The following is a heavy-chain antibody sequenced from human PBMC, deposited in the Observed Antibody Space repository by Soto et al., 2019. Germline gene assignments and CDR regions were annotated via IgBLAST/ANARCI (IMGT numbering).Heavy chain of an antibody. D-gene: IGHD6-13*01. V-gene: IGHV5-51*01. Sequence: GESLKISCKGSGYSFTSYWIGWVRQMPGKGLEWMVIVYPGDSDTRYSPSFQGQVTISADKSISTAYLQWSSLNASDTAMYYCARHISEWQQLGGRFDPWGQGTLVTVSS. J-gene: IGHJ5*02. CDR2: VYPGDSDT. CDR1: GYSFTSYW. CDR3: ARHISEWQQLGGRFDP.